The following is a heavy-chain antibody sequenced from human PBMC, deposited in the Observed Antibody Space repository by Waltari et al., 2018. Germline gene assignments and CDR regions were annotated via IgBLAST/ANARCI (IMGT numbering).Heavy chain of an antibody. CDR3: ARDRDYYGSGSYYYYYYMDV. V-gene: IGHV1-69*04. Sequence: QVQLVQSGAEVKKPGSSVKVSCKASGGTFSSYAISWVRQAPGQGLEWMGGIIPSLGIANYAQKFQGRGTITADESTSTAYMELSSLRSEDTAVYYCARDRDYYGSGSYYYYYYMDVWGKGTTVTVSS. CDR1: GGTFSSYA. D-gene: IGHD3-10*01. J-gene: IGHJ6*03. CDR2: IIPSLGIA.